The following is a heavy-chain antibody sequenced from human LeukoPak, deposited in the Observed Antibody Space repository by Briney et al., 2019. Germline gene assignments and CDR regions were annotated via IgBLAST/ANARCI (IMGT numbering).Heavy chain of an antibody. CDR2: IYHSGST. V-gene: IGHV4-34*01. J-gene: IGHJ5*02. D-gene: IGHD3-10*01. Sequence: SETLSLTCAVYGGSFSGYYWSWIRQPPGKGLEWIGEIYHSGSTNYNPSLKSRVTISVDTSKNQFSLKLSSVTAADTAVYYCARRASRLTYYYGSGSNNWFDPWGEGTLVTVSS. CDR3: ARRASRLTYYYGSGSNNWFDP. CDR1: GGSFSGYY.